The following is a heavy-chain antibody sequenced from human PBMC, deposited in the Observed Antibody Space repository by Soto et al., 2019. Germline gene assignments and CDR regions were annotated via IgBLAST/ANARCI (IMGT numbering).Heavy chain of an antibody. CDR2: MNPNSSKT. D-gene: IGHD3-10*01. CDR1: GYTFTSYD. V-gene: IGHV1-8*01. Sequence: GASVKVSCKASGYTFTSYDINWVRQATGQGLEWKGWMNPNSSKTGYAQKIQGRINMTRNNSISTAYMELSSLRSEDTVVYYCARGRWYGSGIAFDIWGQGTMVTVSS. J-gene: IGHJ3*02. CDR3: ARGRWYGSGIAFDI.